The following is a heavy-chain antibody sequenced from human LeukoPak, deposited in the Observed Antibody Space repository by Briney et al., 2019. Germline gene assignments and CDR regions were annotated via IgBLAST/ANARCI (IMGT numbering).Heavy chain of an antibody. CDR2: INHSGST. D-gene: IGHD4-11*01. CDR3: ARGFSGTVTTPHWFDP. V-gene: IGHV4-34*01. Sequence: SETLSLTCAVYGGSFGGYYWSWIRQPPGKGLEWIGEINHSGSTNYNPSLKSRVTISVDTSKNQFSLKLSSVTAADTAVYYCARGFSGTVTTPHWFDPWGQGTLVTVSS. CDR1: GGSFGGYY. J-gene: IGHJ5*02.